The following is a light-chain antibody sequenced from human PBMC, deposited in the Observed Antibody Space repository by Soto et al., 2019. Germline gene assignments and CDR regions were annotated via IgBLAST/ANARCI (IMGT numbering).Light chain of an antibody. CDR3: QKRSNWPRT. CDR1: QSVSSY. Sequence: VLTQSPATLSFSPGDRATLSCRASQSVSSYLAWYQQKPGQAPRLLIYDASNRATGIPDRLSGSGSGTDLNLTISRLEPEDFAVYYCQKRSNWPRTCGQGTKVDI. J-gene: IGKJ1*01. V-gene: IGKV3-11*01. CDR2: DAS.